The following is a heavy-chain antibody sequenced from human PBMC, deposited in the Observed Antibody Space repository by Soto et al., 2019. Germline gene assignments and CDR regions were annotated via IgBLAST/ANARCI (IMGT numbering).Heavy chain of an antibody. V-gene: IGHV4-59*01. Sequence: PSETLSLTCTVSGGSISSYYWSWIRQPPGKGLEWIGYIYYSGSTNYNPSLKSRVTISVDTSKNQFSLKLSSVTAADTAVYYCAATYGSGAPFDYWGQGTLVTVSS. CDR2: IYYSGST. CDR1: GGSISSYY. J-gene: IGHJ4*02. D-gene: IGHD3-10*01. CDR3: AATYGSGAPFDY.